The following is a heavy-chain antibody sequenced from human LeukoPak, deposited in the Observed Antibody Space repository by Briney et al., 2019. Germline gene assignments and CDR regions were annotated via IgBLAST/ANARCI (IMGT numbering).Heavy chain of an antibody. CDR2: ISASGGDT. V-gene: IGHV3-23*01. CDR3: AKDAAGPEY. CDR1: GLTFSSYS. Sequence: GGSLRLSCVVSGLTFSSYSMSWVRQAPGKGLDWVSGISASGGDTWYPDSVKGRFTISRDNSKNTLFLQMSSLRVEDTAMYYCAKDAAGPEYWGQGTQVTVSS. D-gene: IGHD6-13*01. J-gene: IGHJ4*02.